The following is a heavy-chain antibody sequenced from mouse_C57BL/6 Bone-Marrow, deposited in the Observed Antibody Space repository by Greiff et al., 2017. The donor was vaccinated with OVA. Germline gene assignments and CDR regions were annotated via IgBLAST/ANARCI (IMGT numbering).Heavy chain of an antibody. J-gene: IGHJ4*01. CDR1: GYTFTSYW. CDR2: IDPSDGYT. V-gene: IGHV1-50*01. Sequence: QVQLQQPGAELVKPGASVKLSCKASGYTFTSYWMQWVKQRPGQGLEWIGEIDPSDGYTNYNQKFKGKATLTVDTSSSTAYMQRRSLTSENSAVDYCARLGLNSLLRPWAMDYWGQGTSVTVSS. CDR3: ARLGLNSLLRPWAMDY. D-gene: IGHD1-2*01.